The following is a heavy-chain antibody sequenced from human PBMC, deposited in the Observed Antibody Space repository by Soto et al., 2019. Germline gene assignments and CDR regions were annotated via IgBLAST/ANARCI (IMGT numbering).Heavy chain of an antibody. CDR2: ISAYNGNT. V-gene: IGHV1-18*04. CDR3: ARGWYYDSSGYYPFDY. J-gene: IGHJ4*02. CDR1: GYTFTSYG. D-gene: IGHD3-22*01. Sequence: GASVKVSCKASGYTFTSYGISWVRQAPGQGLEWMGWISAYNGNTNYAQKLQGRVTMTTDTSTSTAYMELRSLRSDDTAVCYCARGWYYDSSGYYPFDYWGQGTLVTVSS.